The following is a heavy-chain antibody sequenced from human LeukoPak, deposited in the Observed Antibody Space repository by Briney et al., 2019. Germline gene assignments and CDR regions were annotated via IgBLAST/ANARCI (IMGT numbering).Heavy chain of an antibody. CDR3: ARARTGYSSSWYMSWFDP. J-gene: IGHJ5*02. CDR1: GGSFSGYY. CDR2: INHSGST. V-gene: IGHV4-34*01. Sequence: SETPSLTCAVYGGSFSGYYWSWIRQPAGKGLEWSGEINHSGSTNYNPSLKSRVTISVDTSKNQFSLKLSSVTAADTAVYYCARARTGYSSSWYMSWFDPWGQGTLVTVSS. D-gene: IGHD6-13*01.